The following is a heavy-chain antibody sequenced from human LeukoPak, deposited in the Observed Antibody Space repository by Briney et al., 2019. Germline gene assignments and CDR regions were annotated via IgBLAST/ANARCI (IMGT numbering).Heavy chain of an antibody. CDR3: AELGITMIGGV. Sequence: GGSLILSCAASGFTFSSYEMNWVRQAPGKGLEWVSYISSSGSTIYYADSVKGRFTISRDNAKNSLYLQMNSLRAEDTAVYYFAELGITMIGGVWGKGTTVTISS. CDR1: GFTFSSYE. CDR2: ISSSGSTI. D-gene: IGHD3-10*02. J-gene: IGHJ6*04. V-gene: IGHV3-48*03.